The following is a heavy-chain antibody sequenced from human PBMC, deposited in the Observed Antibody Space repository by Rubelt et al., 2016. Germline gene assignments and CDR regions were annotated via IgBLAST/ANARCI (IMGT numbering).Heavy chain of an antibody. J-gene: IGHJ4*02. V-gene: IGHV4-34*01. D-gene: IGHD3-3*01. CDR1: GGSISSYY. CDR2: INHSGST. CDR3: ARASRSVFGVVIIDY. Sequence: QVQLQQWGAGLLKPSETLSLTCTVSGGSISSYYWSWIRQPPGKGLEWIGEINHSGSTNYNPSLKSRVTISVDTSKNQFSLKLSSVTAADTAVYYCARASRSVFGVVIIDYWGQGTLVTVSS.